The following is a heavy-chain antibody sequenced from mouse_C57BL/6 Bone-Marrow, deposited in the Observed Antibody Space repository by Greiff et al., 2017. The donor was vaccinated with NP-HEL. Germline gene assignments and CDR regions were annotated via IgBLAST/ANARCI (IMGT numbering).Heavy chain of an antibody. CDR3: ARSTNGDVWAMDY. D-gene: IGHD4-1*01. V-gene: IGHV1-50*01. CDR2: IDPSDSYT. Sequence: QVQLQQPGAELVKPGASVKLSCKASGYTFTSYWMQWVKQRPGQGLEWIGEIDPSDSYTNYNQKFKGKATLTVDTSSSTAYMQLSSLTSEDSAVYYCARSTNGDVWAMDYWGQGTSVTVSS. J-gene: IGHJ4*01. CDR1: GYTFTSYW.